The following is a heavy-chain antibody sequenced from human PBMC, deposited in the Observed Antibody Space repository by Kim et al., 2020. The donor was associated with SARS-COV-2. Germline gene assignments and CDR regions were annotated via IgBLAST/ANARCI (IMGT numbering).Heavy chain of an antibody. Sequence: KYAQKCQERVIITRDMSTSTAYMELSSLRSEDTALYYCAAGTGYYSPDYWGQGTLVTVSS. D-gene: IGHD3-22*01. CDR3: AAGTGYYSPDY. V-gene: IGHV1-58*01. J-gene: IGHJ4*02.